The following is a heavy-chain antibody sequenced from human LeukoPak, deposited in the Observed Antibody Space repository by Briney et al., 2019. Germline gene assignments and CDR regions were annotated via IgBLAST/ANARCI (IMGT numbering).Heavy chain of an antibody. CDR2: IIPIFGTA. Sequence: SVKVSCKACGGTFSSYAISWVRQAPGQGLEWMGGIIPIFGTANYAQKFQGRVTITTDESTSTAYMELSSLRSEDTAVYYCAREITMVRGARAGFDYWGQGTLVTVSS. CDR3: AREITMVRGARAGFDY. J-gene: IGHJ4*02. D-gene: IGHD3-10*01. V-gene: IGHV1-69*05. CDR1: GGTFSSYA.